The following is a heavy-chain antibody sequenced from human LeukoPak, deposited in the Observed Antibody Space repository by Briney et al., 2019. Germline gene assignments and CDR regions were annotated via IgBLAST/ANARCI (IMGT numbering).Heavy chain of an antibody. CDR3: ARVGAATLQDNWFDP. CDR2: INPNSGGT. J-gene: IGHJ5*02. D-gene: IGHD1-26*01. V-gene: IGHV1-2*02. Sequence: ASVKVSCKASGYTFTGYYMHWVRQAPGQGLEWMGWINPNSGGTNYAQKFQGRVTMTRDTSISTAYMELSRLRSDDTAVYYCARVGAATLQDNWFDPWGQGTLVTVPS. CDR1: GYTFTGYY.